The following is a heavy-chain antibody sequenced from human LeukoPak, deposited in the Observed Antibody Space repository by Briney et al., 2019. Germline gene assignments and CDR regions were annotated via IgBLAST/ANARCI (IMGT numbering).Heavy chain of an antibody. J-gene: IGHJ4*02. CDR1: GGTFSSYA. CDR2: IIPIFGTA. Sequence: ASVKVSCKASGGTFSSYAISWVRQAPGQGLEWMGRIIPIFGTANYAQKFQGRVTITTDESTSTAYMELSSLRSEDTAVYYCARGLLLRFLKTRPYYFDYWGQGTLVTVSS. V-gene: IGHV1-69*05. D-gene: IGHD3-3*01. CDR3: ARGLLLRFLKTRPYYFDY.